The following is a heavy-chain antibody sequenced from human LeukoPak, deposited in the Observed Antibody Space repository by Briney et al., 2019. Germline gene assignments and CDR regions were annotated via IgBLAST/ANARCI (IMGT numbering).Heavy chain of an antibody. V-gene: IGHV1-2*02. CDR1: GCSFTDYY. J-gene: IGHJ4*02. Sequence: ASVKVSCKASGCSFTDYYMHWVRQAPGHGLEWMGWINPNSGGTKYAQEFKGRVTMTRDTSLSTAYMELNSLKSDDTAVYFCARGVSVVTAYYFDYWGQGTLVTVSS. CDR3: ARGVSVVTAYYFDY. D-gene: IGHD4-23*01. CDR2: INPNSGGT.